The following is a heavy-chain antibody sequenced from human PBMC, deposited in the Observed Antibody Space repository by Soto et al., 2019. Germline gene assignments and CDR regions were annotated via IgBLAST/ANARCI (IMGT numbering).Heavy chain of an antibody. CDR3: APLSVSLSGPYGIHV. D-gene: IGHD2-15*01. V-gene: IGHV4-39*01. J-gene: IGHJ6*02. CDR1: GYSVSSSDYY. CDR2: MLYSGLT. Sequence: SETLSLTCSVSGYSVSSSDYYWAWIRQPPGKGLEWIGSMLYSGLTYYNPSLKSRVTLSVDTSKNQFSVRLNSVTASDAAVYYCAPLSVSLSGPYGIHVWGQGTTVTVSS.